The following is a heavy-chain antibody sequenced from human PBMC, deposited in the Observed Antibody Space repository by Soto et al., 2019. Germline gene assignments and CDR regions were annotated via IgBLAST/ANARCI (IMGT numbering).Heavy chain of an antibody. J-gene: IGHJ5*02. Sequence: GSLRLSCAASGLTFSSYWMHWVRQAPGKGLVWVSRINNDGSSISYADSVKGRFTISRDNAKNTLYLQMNSLRVEDTAVYYCAKVGYYGSGSLGFDPWGQGTLVTVSS. V-gene: IGHV3-74*01. D-gene: IGHD3-10*01. CDR1: GLTFSSYW. CDR3: AKVGYYGSGSLGFDP. CDR2: INNDGSSI.